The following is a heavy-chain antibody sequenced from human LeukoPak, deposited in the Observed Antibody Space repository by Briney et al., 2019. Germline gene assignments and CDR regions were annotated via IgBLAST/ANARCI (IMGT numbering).Heavy chain of an antibody. CDR3: ARAWMAVAPSDY. Sequence: GRSLRPSCAASGFTFSSHSMNWVRQAPGKGLEWVSSISSSSSYIYYADSVKGRFTISRDNAKNSLYLQMNSLRAEDTAVYYCARAWMAVAPSDYWGQGTLVTVSS. D-gene: IGHD6-19*01. CDR2: ISSSSSYI. CDR1: GFTFSSHS. J-gene: IGHJ4*02. V-gene: IGHV3-21*01.